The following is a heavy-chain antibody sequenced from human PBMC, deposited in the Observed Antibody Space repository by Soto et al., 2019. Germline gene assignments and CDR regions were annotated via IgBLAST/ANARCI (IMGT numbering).Heavy chain of an antibody. CDR3: ARILVGATGDTDY. Sequence: ASVKVSCKASGGTFSSYAISWVRQAPGQGLEWMGGIIPIFGTANYAQKFQGRVTITADKSTSTAYMELSSLRSEDTAVYYCARILVGATGDTDYWGQGTLVTVSS. J-gene: IGHJ4*02. D-gene: IGHD1-26*01. CDR1: GGTFSSYA. V-gene: IGHV1-69*06. CDR2: IIPIFGTA.